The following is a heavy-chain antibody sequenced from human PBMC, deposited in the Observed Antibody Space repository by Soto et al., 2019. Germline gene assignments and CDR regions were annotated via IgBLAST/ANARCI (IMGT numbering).Heavy chain of an antibody. CDR1: GFTFSSYG. CDR3: ARAGEGSSQNYYYYYYMDV. D-gene: IGHD6-13*01. CDR2: IWYDGSNK. J-gene: IGHJ6*03. Sequence: QVQLVESGGGVVQPGRSLRLSCAASGFTFSSYGMHWVRQAPGKGLEWVAVIWYDGSNKYYADSVKGRFTISRDNSKNTLDLQMNSLRAEDTAVYYCARAGEGSSQNYYYYYYMDVWGKGTTVTVSS. V-gene: IGHV3-33*01.